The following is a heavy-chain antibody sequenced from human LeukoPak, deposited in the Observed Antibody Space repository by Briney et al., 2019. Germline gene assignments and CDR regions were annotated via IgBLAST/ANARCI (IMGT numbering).Heavy chain of an antibody. V-gene: IGHV1-18*01. CDR2: ISPYNGNT. J-gene: IGHJ5*01. D-gene: IGHD6-13*01. CDR1: GYTLTSYG. Sequence: ASVKVSCKASGYTLTSYGVSWVRQAPGQGLEWMGWISPYNGNTNYAQRLQGRVTMTTDTSTSTAYMELRSLRSDDTAVYYCARNAAGIDPTYNWFDSWGQGTLVTVSS. CDR3: ARNAAGIDPTYNWFDS.